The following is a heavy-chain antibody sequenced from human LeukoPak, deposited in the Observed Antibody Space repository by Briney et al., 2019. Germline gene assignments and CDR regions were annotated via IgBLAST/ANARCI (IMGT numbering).Heavy chain of an antibody. J-gene: IGHJ6*02. CDR2: ISSSSSYI. CDR3: ARDGTGYSSSWGHRNYYYYGMDV. D-gene: IGHD6-13*01. V-gene: IGHV3-21*01. CDR1: GFTFSSYS. Sequence: GGSLRLSCAASGFTFSSYSMNWVRQAPGKGLEWVSSISSSSSYIYYADSVKGRFTISRDNAKNSLYLQMNSLRAEDTAVYYCARDGTGYSSSWGHRNYYYYGMDVWGQGTTVTVSS.